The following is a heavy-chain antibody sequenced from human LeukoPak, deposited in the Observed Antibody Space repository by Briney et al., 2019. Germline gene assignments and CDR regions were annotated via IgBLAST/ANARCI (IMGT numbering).Heavy chain of an antibody. J-gene: IGHJ4*02. V-gene: IGHV3-23*01. Sequence: GGSLRLSCAASRFTFRSFAMNWVRQAPGKGLEWVSAISGSGGSTYYADSVKGRFTISRDNSKNTLYLQMNSLRAEDTAVYYCARRVIAAAGSLDYWGQGTLVTVSS. CDR3: ARRVIAAAGSLDY. CDR1: RFTFRSFA. CDR2: ISGSGGST. D-gene: IGHD6-13*01.